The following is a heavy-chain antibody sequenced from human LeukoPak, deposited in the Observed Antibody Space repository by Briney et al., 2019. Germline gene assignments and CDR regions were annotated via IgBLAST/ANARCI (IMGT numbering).Heavy chain of an antibody. CDR3: ARVQYYYDSSGYYYYYYYMDV. Sequence: SETLSLTCTVSGYSISSGYYWGWIRQPPGKGLEWIGSIYHSGSTYYNPSLKSRVTISVDTSKNQFSLKLSSVTAADTAVYYCARVQYYYDSSGYYYYYYYMDVWGKGTTVTVSS. D-gene: IGHD3-22*01. CDR1: GYSISSGYY. V-gene: IGHV4-38-2*02. J-gene: IGHJ6*03. CDR2: IYHSGST.